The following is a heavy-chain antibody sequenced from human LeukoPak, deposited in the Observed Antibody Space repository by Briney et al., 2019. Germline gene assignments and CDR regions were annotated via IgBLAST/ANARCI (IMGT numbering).Heavy chain of an antibody. CDR2: IYSGGST. D-gene: IGHD6-13*01. CDR1: GFTVSSNY. Sequence: GGSLRLSCAASGFTVSSNYMSWVRRAPGKGLEWVSVIYSGGSTYYADSVKGRFTISRDNSKNTLYLQMNSLRAEDTAVYYCARGCREYSSSCYDYWGQGTLVTVSS. V-gene: IGHV3-66*01. J-gene: IGHJ4*02. CDR3: ARGCREYSSSCYDY.